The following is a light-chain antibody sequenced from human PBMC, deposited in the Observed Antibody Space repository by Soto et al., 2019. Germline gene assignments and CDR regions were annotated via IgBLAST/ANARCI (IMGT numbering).Light chain of an antibody. CDR2: DAS. Sequence: DLQMTQSPSSLAESVGDRVTITCRASQSISSWLAWYKQKPGKAPKLLIYDASSLESGVPSRFSGSASGTEFTLTISRMKPDDSATYYCQQYNSYWTFGHGTKVDI. V-gene: IGKV1-5*01. CDR3: QQYNSYWT. J-gene: IGKJ1*01. CDR1: QSISSW.